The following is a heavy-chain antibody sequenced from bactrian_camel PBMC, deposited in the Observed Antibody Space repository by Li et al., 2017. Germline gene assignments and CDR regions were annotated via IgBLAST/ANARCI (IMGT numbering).Heavy chain of an antibody. CDR1: GFGNKRYC. Sequence: VQLVESGGGSVQAGGSLRLSCTITGFGNKRYCAGWFRQAPGKEREGVAAVGRDGGTSYAGSVKGRFTVSKDRAKKSLYLQMNSLQPEDTAMYYCAVRQPCRVWLGYEDPGEYNIWGQGTQVTVS. J-gene: IGHJ4*01. CDR3: AVRQPCRVWLGYEDPGEYNI. D-gene: IGHD1*01. V-gene: IGHV3S44*01. CDR2: VGRDGGT.